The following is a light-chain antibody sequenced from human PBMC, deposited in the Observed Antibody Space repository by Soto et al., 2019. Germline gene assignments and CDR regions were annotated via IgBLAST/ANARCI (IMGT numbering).Light chain of an antibody. CDR2: DAS. Sequence: EFVWTQSPCTLSLSPGERATLSCRAIQTVRNNYLAWYQQKPGQAPRLLIYDASSRATGIPDRFSGGGSGTDFTLTISRLEPEDFAVYYCQQFSSYPLTFGGGTKVDIK. CDR1: QTVRNNY. V-gene: IGKV3-20*01. J-gene: IGKJ4*01. CDR3: QQFSSYPLT.